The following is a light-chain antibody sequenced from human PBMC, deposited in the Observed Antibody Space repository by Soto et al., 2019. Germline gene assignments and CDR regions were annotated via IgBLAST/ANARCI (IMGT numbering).Light chain of an antibody. Sequence: EIVMTQSPVTLSVSPGERATLSCRAGQSVSSNLAWYQQKPGQAPRLLIYGASTRATGIPARFTGSGSGTEFTLTISSLQVADSAVYYCQQYNNWWTFGQGTKVEIK. J-gene: IGKJ1*01. V-gene: IGKV3-15*01. CDR3: QQYNNWWT. CDR1: QSVSSN. CDR2: GAS.